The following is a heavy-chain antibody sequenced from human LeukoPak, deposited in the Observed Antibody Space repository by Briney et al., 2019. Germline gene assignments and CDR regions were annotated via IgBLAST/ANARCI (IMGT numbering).Heavy chain of an antibody. CDR3: ARMGTYYYGSGRYPPGYGMDV. CDR2: INPNSGGT. V-gene: IGHV1-2*04. CDR1: GYTFTGYY. J-gene: IGHJ6*02. Sequence: ASVKVSCKASGYTFTGYYMHWVRQAPGQGLEWMGWINPNSGGTNYAQKCQGWVTMTRDTSISTAYMELSRLRSDDTAVYYCARMGTYYYGSGRYPPGYGMDVWGQGTTVTVSS. D-gene: IGHD3-10*01.